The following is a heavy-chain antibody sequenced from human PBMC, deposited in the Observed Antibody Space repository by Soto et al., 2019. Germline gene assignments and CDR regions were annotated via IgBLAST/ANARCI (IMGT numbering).Heavy chain of an antibody. J-gene: IGHJ4*02. CDR2: LNEDGSHT. CDR1: ESTFSAHW. V-gene: IGHV3-74*01. Sequence: GGSLRLSCTASESTFSAHWMHWVRQAPGKGLMWVSRLNEDGSHTDHAESVKGRFTISRDNAKNTLFLQMNSLRAEDTAIYFCSRGASDWHGIDYWGQGTLVTVSS. D-gene: IGHD6-19*01. CDR3: SRGASDWHGIDY.